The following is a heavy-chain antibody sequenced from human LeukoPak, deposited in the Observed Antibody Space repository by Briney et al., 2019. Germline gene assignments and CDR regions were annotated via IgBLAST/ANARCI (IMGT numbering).Heavy chain of an antibody. D-gene: IGHD1-26*01. CDR3: AKGRTGRELPNFFDT. V-gene: IGHV3-23*01. CDR1: GFSFTNYA. J-gene: IGHJ5*02. Sequence: GGSLRLSCAATGFSFTNYAMSWVRQAPGKRLEWVSGISASTYITYYADSVKGRFSISRDNSQNTVSLQMNSLSAEDTAVYYCAKGRTGRELPNFFDTRGQGTLVTVSS. CDR2: ISASTYIT.